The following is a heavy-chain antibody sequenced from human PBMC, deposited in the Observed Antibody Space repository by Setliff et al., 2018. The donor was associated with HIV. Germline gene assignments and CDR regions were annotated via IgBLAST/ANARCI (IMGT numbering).Heavy chain of an antibody. CDR1: GFSFQNYW. Sequence: PGGSLRLSCAVTGFSFQNYWRSWVRQAPGKGLEWVANINQDATEKNYVDSVTGRFTISRENSKNSLHLQMNNLGAEDTAVYFWARDPMRATNSLSYWFFDYWGQGALVTVSS. V-gene: IGHV3-7*01. J-gene: IGHJ4*02. CDR3: ARDPMRATNSLSYWFFDY. CDR2: INQDATEK. D-gene: IGHD3-10*01.